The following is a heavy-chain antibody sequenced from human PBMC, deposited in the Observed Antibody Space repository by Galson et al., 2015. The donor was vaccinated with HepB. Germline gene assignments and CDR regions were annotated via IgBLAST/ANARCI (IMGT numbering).Heavy chain of an antibody. CDR2: ISSSSTYI. D-gene: IGHD3-3*01. Sequence: SLRLSCAASGFTFSSYSMNWVRQAPGKGLEWVSSISSSSTYIYSADSVKGRFTISRDNAKNSLYLQMNSLRAEDTAVYYCARGVTIFGVVIPESFYYYYMDVWGKGTTVTVSS. CDR1: GFTFSSYS. V-gene: IGHV3-21*01. J-gene: IGHJ6*03. CDR3: ARGVTIFGVVIPESFYYYYMDV.